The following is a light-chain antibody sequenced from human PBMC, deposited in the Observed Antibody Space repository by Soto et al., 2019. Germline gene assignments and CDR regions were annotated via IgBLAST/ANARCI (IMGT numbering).Light chain of an antibody. CDR3: QQYYTSPYT. V-gene: IGKV4-1*01. J-gene: IGKJ2*01. CDR2: WAS. CDR1: QSVLYSSNNKNY. Sequence: DIVMTQSPDSLAVSLGEGATINCKSSQSVLYSSNNKNYIAWYQQKPGQPHKLLIYWASTRESGVPDRFSGSESGTDFTLTISSLQAGDVGVYFCQQYYTSPYTFGQGTKLEIK.